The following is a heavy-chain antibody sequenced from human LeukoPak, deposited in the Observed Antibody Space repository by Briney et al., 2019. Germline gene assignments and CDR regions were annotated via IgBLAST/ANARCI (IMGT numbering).Heavy chain of an antibody. J-gene: IGHJ5*02. D-gene: IGHD6-13*01. CDR2: ISSSGSTI. V-gene: IGHV3-48*03. Sequence: GGSLRLSCAASGFTFSSYEMNWVRQAPGKGLEWVSYISSSGSTIYYADSVKGRFTISRDNSKNTLYLQMNSLRAEDTAVYYCARGVGSSWYDVRLGGQIDPWGQGTLVTVSS. CDR3: ARGVGSSWYDVRLGGQIDP. CDR1: GFTFSSYE.